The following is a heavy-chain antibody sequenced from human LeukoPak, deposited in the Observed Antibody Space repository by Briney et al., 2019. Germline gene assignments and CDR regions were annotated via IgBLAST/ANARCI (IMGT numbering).Heavy chain of an antibody. J-gene: IGHJ6*03. V-gene: IGHV1-24*01. D-gene: IGHD2/OR15-2a*01. CDR1: GYSLRELS. Sequence: ASVKVSCKVSGYSLRELSMHWVRQAPAKGLQWMGVFDPEDGESIIAQQFQGRLTMTEDTSTDTAYMELSSLTSEDTAIYHCATGHCNTSSCYYYYMDVWGKGTTVTVSS. CDR3: ATGHCNTSSCYYYYMDV. CDR2: FDPEDGES.